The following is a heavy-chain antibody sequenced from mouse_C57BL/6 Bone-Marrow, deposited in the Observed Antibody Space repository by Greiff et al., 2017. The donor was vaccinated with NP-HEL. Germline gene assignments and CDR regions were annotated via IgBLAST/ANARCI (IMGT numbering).Heavy chain of an antibody. CDR3: ARDYYGSSPYAMDD. D-gene: IGHD1-1*01. Sequence: VQLQQSGAELARPGASVKLSCKASGYTFTSYGISWVKQRTGQGLEWIGEIYPRSGSTYYNEKFKGKATLTADKSSSTAYIELRSLTSEDSAVYFCARDYYGSSPYAMDDWGQGTSVTVSS. CDR1: GYTFTSYG. CDR2: IYPRSGST. V-gene: IGHV1-81*01. J-gene: IGHJ4*01.